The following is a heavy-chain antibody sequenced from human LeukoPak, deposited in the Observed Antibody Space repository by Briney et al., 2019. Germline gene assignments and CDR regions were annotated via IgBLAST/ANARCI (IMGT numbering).Heavy chain of an antibody. Sequence: SETLSLTCAVYGGSFSGYYWSWIRQPPGKGLEWIGEINHSGSTNYNPSLKSRVTISVDTSKNQFSLKLSSVTAADTAVYYCARLGSSSWYSAFDIWGQGTMVTVSS. D-gene: IGHD6-13*01. V-gene: IGHV4-34*01. CDR2: INHSGST. CDR1: GGSFSGYY. J-gene: IGHJ3*02. CDR3: ARLGSSSWYSAFDI.